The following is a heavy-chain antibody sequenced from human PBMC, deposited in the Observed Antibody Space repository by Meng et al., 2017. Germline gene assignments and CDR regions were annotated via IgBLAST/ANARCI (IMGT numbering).Heavy chain of an antibody. D-gene: IGHD2/OR15-2a*01. Sequence: SLKISCAASGFTFDDYAMHWVRQAPGKGLEWVSGISWNSGSIGYADSVKGRFTISRDNSKNTLYLQMNSLRAEDTAVYYCAKDILLQFDYWGQGTLVTVSS. CDR2: ISWNSGSI. J-gene: IGHJ4*02. CDR1: GFTFDDYA. CDR3: AKDILLQFDY. V-gene: IGHV3-9*01.